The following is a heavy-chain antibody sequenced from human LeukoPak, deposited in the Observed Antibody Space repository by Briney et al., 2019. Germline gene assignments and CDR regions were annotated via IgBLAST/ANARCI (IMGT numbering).Heavy chain of an antibody. Sequence: SETLSLTCTVSGGSISSYYWSWIRQPPGKGLEWIGYIYYSGSTNYNPSLKSRVTISVDTSKTQFSLKLSSVTAADTGVYYCARDGSRFNYFDYWGQGTLVTVSS. J-gene: IGHJ4*02. V-gene: IGHV4-59*01. CDR1: GGSISSYY. CDR3: ARDGSRFNYFDY. CDR2: IYYSGST.